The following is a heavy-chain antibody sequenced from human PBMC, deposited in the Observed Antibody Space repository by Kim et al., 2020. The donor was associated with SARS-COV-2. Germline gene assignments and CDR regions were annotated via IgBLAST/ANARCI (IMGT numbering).Heavy chain of an antibody. D-gene: IGHD4-17*01. Sequence: GGSLRLSCVASGITFSSYAMSWVRQAPGKGLEWVSRISDSGDSTYYADSVKGRFTISRDNSKNTLYLQMNSLRAEDTAVYYCAKNFDGYGDIFDYWGQVALVTASS. CDR1: GITFSSYA. CDR2: ISDSGDST. V-gene: IGHV3-23*01. CDR3: AKNFDGYGDIFDY. J-gene: IGHJ4*02.